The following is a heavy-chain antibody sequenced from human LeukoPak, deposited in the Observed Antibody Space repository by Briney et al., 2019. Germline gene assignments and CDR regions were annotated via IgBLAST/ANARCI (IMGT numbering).Heavy chain of an antibody. CDR3: ARDPITMIVVVITSYYFDY. Sequence: ASVKVSCKASGYTFAGYYMHWVRQAPGQGLEWMGWINPNSGGTNYAQKFQGRVTMTRDTSISTAYMELSRLRSDDTAVYYCARDPITMIVVVITSYYFDYWGQGTLVIVSS. V-gene: IGHV1-2*02. D-gene: IGHD3-22*01. CDR1: GYTFAGYY. J-gene: IGHJ4*02. CDR2: INPNSGGT.